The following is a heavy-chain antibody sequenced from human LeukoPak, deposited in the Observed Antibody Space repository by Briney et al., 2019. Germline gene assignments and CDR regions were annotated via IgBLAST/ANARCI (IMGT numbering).Heavy chain of an antibody. CDR2: ISYDGSNK. Sequence: PGRSLRLSCAASGFTFSSYGMHWVRQAPGKGLEWVAVISYDGSNKYYADSVKGRFTISRDNSKNTLYLQMNSLRAEDTAVYYCAKDPSRYNYYDSSGPMSWFDPGAREPWSPSPQ. V-gene: IGHV3-30*18. CDR1: GFTFSSYG. J-gene: IGHJ5*02. CDR3: AKDPSRYNYYDSSGPMSWFDP. D-gene: IGHD3-22*01.